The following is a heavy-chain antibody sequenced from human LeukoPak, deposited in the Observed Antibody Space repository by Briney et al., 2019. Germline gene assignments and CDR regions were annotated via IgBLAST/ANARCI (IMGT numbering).Heavy chain of an antibody. CDR3: ARGSDIVVVPAALRNWFDP. CDR1: GGSFSGYY. J-gene: IGHJ5*02. V-gene: IGHV4-34*01. Sequence: SETLSLTCAVYGGSFSGYYWSWIRLPPGKGLEWIGEINHSGSTNYNPSLKSRVTISVDTSKNQFSLKLSSVTAADTAVYYCARGSDIVVVPAALRNWFDPWGQGTLVTVSS. D-gene: IGHD2-2*01. CDR2: INHSGST.